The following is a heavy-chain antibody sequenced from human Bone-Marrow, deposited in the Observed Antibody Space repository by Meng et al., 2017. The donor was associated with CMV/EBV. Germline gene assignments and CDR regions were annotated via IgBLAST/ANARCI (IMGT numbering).Heavy chain of an antibody. CDR1: GHTFTGAV. CDR2: INRNLGST. D-gene: IGHD1-26*01. V-gene: IGHV1-2*02. J-gene: IGHJ4*02. Sequence: QLLQTGTGVKQPGALVQAVCMASGHTFTGAVMYWARRAPGQGIDWMGWINRNLGSTNYAQKFQCMFTMTRDTYISTASMELSRLRSDVTAVYYCARNSYSGSLLPDYWGQGTLVTVSS. CDR3: ARNSYSGSLLPDY.